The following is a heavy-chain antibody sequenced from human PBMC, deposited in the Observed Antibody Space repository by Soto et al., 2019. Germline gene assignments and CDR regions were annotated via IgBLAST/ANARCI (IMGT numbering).Heavy chain of an antibody. CDR2: IYYTGST. J-gene: IGHJ4*02. CDR1: GGSISSYY. V-gene: IGHV4-59*01. Sequence: QVQLQESGPGLLKPSETLSLTCTVSGGSISSYYWNWIRQPPGKGLEWIGYIYYTGSTNYNPSLKSRVTISVDTSKHQFSLKVRSVTAADTAVYYCARMKTIFGVITSSYFDYWGQGTLVTVSS. D-gene: IGHD3-3*01. CDR3: ARMKTIFGVITSSYFDY.